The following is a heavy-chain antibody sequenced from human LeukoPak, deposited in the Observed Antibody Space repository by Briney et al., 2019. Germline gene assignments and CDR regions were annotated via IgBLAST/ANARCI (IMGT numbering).Heavy chain of an antibody. V-gene: IGHV4-38-2*01. CDR3: ARYSRCCSKGYVDY. D-gene: IGHD1-26*01. J-gene: IGHJ4*02. CDR1: GYSISSGYY. Sequence: SETLCLTCAVSGYSISSGYYWGWIRQPPGKGLGWIGRIYHSGSTYYNPSLKSRVTISVDKSKNQFSLKLSSVTAADTAVYYCARYSRCCSKGYVDYWGQGTLVTVSS. CDR2: IYHSGST.